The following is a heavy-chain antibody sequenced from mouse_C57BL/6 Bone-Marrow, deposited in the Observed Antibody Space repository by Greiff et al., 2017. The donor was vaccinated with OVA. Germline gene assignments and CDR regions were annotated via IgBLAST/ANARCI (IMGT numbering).Heavy chain of an antibody. J-gene: IGHJ3*01. D-gene: IGHD2-5*01. V-gene: IGHV14-3*01. CDR3: AGWGTDYRNYEGFAY. CDR1: GFNIKNTY. Sequence: VQLKQSVAELVRPGASVKLSCTASGFNIKNTYMHWVKQRPEQGLEWIGRIDPANGNTKYDPKFQGKATITEDTSSNTAYLQLSSLKSDDTAIEYCAGWGTDYRNYEGFAYWGQGTLVTVSA. CDR2: IDPANGNT.